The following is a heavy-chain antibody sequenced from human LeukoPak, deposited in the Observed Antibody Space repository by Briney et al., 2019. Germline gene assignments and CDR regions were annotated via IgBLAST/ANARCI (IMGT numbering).Heavy chain of an antibody. Sequence: ASVKVSCKASGYTFTSYGISWVRPAPGQGLEWMGWISAYNGNTNYAQKLQGRVTMTTDTSTSTAYMELRSLRSDDTAVYYCARGEGNDFWSGLTNDYWGQGTLVTVSS. CDR2: ISAYNGNT. D-gene: IGHD3-3*01. J-gene: IGHJ4*02. CDR3: ARGEGNDFWSGLTNDY. V-gene: IGHV1-18*01. CDR1: GYTFTSYG.